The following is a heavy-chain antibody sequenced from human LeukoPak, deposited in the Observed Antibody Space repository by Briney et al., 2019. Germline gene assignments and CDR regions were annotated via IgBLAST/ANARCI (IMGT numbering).Heavy chain of an antibody. V-gene: IGHV1-3*01. CDR1: RYTFTSYA. CDR3: ARDEYYEYSCYYLYCGGMYF. D-gene: IGHD3-22*01. CDR2: INAGNGNT. J-gene: IGHJ6*02. Sequence: ASVKVSCKASRYTFTSYAMHWVRQAPGQRLEWMGWINAGNGNTKYSQKFQGRVTITRATSASTAYMELSSLRSEDTAGYYCARDEYYEYSCYYLYCGGMYFWGQGTTVTVSS.